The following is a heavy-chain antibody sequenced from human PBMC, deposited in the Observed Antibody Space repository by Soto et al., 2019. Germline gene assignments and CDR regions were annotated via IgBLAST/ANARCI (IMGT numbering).Heavy chain of an antibody. CDR1: GFTFTSYA. Sequence: EVQLLESGGGVVQPGGSLRLSCAASGFTFTSYAMSWVRQAPGKGLEWVSAISGSGDTTYYADSVKGRFTISRDNSKNPVYLQMNSLRGDDTAVYYCAKDAVVVRSLGFDYWGQGTLVTLSS. CDR3: AKDAVVVRSLGFDY. J-gene: IGHJ4*02. V-gene: IGHV3-23*01. CDR2: ISGSGDTT. D-gene: IGHD2-15*01.